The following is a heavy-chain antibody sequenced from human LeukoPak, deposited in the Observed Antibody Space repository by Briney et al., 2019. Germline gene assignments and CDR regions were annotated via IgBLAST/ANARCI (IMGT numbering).Heavy chain of an antibody. CDR2: INHSGST. J-gene: IGHJ4*02. CDR1: GGSFSGYY. V-gene: IGHV4-34*01. Sequence: SETLSLTCAVYGGSFSGYYWSWIRQPPGKGLEWIGEINHSGSTNYNPSLKSRVTISVDTSKNQFSLKLSSVTAADTAVYYCARGRRAVAGIDYWGQGTLVTVPS. D-gene: IGHD6-19*01. CDR3: ARGRRAVAGIDY.